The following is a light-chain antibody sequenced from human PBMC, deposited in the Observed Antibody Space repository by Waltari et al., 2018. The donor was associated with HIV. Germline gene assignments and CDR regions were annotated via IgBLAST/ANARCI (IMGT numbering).Light chain of an antibody. CDR1: SSDFSGYNY. Sequence: QSALTQPASVSGSPGQSITISCTGTSSDFSGYNYVPWYQQPPGKAPKLLIYEVSNRPSGVSNRFSGSKSGNTASLTISGLQAEDEGDYYCSSYTSSSSYVFGPGTKVTVL. CDR3: SSYTSSSSYV. V-gene: IGLV2-14*01. CDR2: EVS. J-gene: IGLJ1*01.